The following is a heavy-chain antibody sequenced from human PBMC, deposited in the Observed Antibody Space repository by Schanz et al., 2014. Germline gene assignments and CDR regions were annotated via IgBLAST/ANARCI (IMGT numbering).Heavy chain of an antibody. CDR2: ISYDGSKK. Sequence: VQLLESGGGLVQPGGSLRLSCATSGFSFSSYAINWVRQAPGKGLEWVGVISYDGSKKSYADSVKGRVTISRDNSKNTLYLQMNSLRAEDTAVYYCAKGRFGELSAIDIWGQGTMVTVSS. V-gene: IGHV3-30*18. J-gene: IGHJ3*02. CDR3: AKGRFGELSAIDI. D-gene: IGHD3-10*01. CDR1: GFSFSSYA.